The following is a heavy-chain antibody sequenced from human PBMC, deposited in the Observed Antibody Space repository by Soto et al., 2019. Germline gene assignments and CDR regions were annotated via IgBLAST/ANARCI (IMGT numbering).Heavy chain of an antibody. J-gene: IGHJ4*02. CDR2: ISYDGSNK. V-gene: IGHV3-30-3*01. CDR1: GFTFSRYA. CDR3: ARERSSSSDFDY. D-gene: IGHD6-6*01. Sequence: QVQLVESGGGVVQPGRSLRLSCEASGFTFSRYAMHWVRQAPGKGLEWVAVISYDGSNKYYADSVKVRFTISSDNSKNTLYLQMNSLRAEDTAGYYCARERSSSSDFDYCGQGTLVTVSS.